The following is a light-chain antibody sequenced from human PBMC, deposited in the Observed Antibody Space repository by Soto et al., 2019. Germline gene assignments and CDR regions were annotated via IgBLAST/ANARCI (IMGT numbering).Light chain of an antibody. CDR2: ASS. CDR1: QDIGSY. CDR3: QQVKTYPVT. V-gene: IGKV1-9*01. Sequence: IQLTQSPSSLSASVGDRVAIACRASQDIGSYLAWYQQKPGKAPKLLIFASSTLQSGVPSRFSGSGSVTDFTLTISRLQPEDFSTYHCQQVKTYPVTFDGVTKVEI. J-gene: IGKJ4*01.